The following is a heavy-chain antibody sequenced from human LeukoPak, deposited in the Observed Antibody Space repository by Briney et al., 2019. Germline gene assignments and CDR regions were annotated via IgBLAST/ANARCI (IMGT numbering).Heavy chain of an antibody. Sequence: SGGSLRLSCAASGLTVSTNYMRWIRQAPGKGLEWVSLIYAGGGTAYADSVKGRFTISRDYSKNTLYLQMNYVRAEDTAVYYCARDMAYHDMLTGYEVSRFFDYWGQGTLVTVSS. CDR1: GLTVSTNY. D-gene: IGHD3-9*01. V-gene: IGHV3-53*01. J-gene: IGHJ4*02. CDR3: ARDMAYHDMLTGYEVSRFFDY. CDR2: IYAGGGT.